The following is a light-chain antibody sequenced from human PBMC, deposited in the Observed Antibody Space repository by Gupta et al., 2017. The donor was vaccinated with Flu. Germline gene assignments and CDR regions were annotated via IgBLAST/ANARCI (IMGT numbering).Light chain of an antibody. CDR3: YSYTPSGTWV. CDR2: ESI. Sequence: QSVLTQPASVSGSPGQSITISCTGTNIDVGGYKFVSWYQHHPGKAPKLIIYESIERPSEVSDRFAGSKSGNTASLTISGAQADDEADYYCYSYTPSGTWVFGGGTKVTVL. J-gene: IGLJ3*02. V-gene: IGLV2-23*01. CDR1: NIDVGGYKF.